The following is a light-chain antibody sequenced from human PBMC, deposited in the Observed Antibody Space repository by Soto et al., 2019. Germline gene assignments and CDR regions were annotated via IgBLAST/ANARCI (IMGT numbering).Light chain of an antibody. J-gene: IGKJ5*01. CDR1: QSVSRY. CDR3: HQSDITPPIT. CDR2: AAS. V-gene: IGKV1-39*01. Sequence: DFQITQSPSSLSALVGGRVTIPCRASQSVSRYLYWYQHKPGKASKRLINAASNLRSGGPSRFSGSGSGADFTVTIDGLEPADFAGYYCHQSDITPPITFGQGTRLEIK.